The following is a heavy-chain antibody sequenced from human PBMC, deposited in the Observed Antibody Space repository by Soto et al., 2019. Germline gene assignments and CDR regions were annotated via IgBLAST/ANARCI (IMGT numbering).Heavy chain of an antibody. Sequence: QVHLVQSGAEMKKPGSSVKVSCKVSGGDLTNSGISWVRQAPGQGLEWTGGIFPLLGMVDYSQKFQGRVTITADESTNTVYMDLGSLRSHDTAVYYCAKEHGAGFKSWGQGTLVIVSS. D-gene: IGHD1-26*01. CDR3: AKEHGAGFKS. CDR1: GGDLTNSG. CDR2: IFPLLGMV. V-gene: IGHV1-69*04. J-gene: IGHJ4*02.